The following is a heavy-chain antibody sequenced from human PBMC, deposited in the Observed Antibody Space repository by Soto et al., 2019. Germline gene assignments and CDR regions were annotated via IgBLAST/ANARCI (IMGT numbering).Heavy chain of an antibody. CDR1: GFTFDDYA. CDR2: ISWNSGSI. Sequence: SLRLSCAASGFTFDDYAMHWVRQAPGKGLEWVSGISWNSGSIGYADSVKGRFTISRDNAKNSLYLQMNSLRAEDTALYYCAKDIIESSITGPSYGMDVWGQGITVTVA. J-gene: IGHJ6*02. V-gene: IGHV3-9*01. D-gene: IGHD1-20*01. CDR3: AKDIIESSITGPSYGMDV.